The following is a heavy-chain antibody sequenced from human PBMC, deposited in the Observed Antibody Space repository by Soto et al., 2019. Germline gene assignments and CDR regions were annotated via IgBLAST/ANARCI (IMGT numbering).Heavy chain of an antibody. V-gene: IGHV3-23*01. CDR1: GITFSNYA. J-gene: IGHJ4*02. D-gene: IGHD3-16*02. CDR2: ISTSGGRP. CDR3: AKDPDRYDYVWGTYRYIDH. Sequence: LRLSCTASGITFSNYAMSWVRQAPRKGLEWVSSISTSGGRPYYADSVKGRFAISRDNSKNTLYLQMNSLRVEDTAVYYCAKDPDRYDYVWGTYRYIDHWGQGTLVTVSS.